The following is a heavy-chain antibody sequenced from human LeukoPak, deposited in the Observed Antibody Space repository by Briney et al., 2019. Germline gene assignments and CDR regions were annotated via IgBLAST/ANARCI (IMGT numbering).Heavy chain of an antibody. CDR2: IYYSGST. CDR3: AREGGYDFWSGSYFDN. CDR1: GGSISSYY. Sequence: SETLSLTCSISGGSISSYYWSWIRQPPGKGLEWLGYIYYSGSTNYNPSLKSRVTISVDTSKNQFSLKPSSVTAAATAVYYCAREGGYDFWSGSYFDNWGQGMLVTVSS. D-gene: IGHD3-3*01. J-gene: IGHJ4*02. V-gene: IGHV4-59*01.